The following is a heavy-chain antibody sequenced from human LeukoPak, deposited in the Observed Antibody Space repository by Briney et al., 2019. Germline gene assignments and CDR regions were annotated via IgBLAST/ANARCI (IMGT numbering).Heavy chain of an antibody. J-gene: IGHJ3*02. Sequence: GSLRLSCAASGFTVSSNYMSWVRQAPGKGLEWVSIIYSDGSTYYANSVKGRFTTSRDNSENMLSLQMNSLRAEDTAVYYCARTIVGNGHDAFDIWGQGTMVTVSS. CDR2: IYSDGST. CDR1: GFTVSSNY. D-gene: IGHD1-26*01. V-gene: IGHV3-53*01. CDR3: ARTIVGNGHDAFDI.